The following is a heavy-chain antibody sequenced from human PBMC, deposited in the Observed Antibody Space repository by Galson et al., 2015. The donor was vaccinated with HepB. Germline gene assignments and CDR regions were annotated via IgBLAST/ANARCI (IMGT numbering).Heavy chain of an antibody. J-gene: IGHJ4*02. CDR2: IIFIFGTA. CDR1: GGTFSSYI. D-gene: IGHD1-26*01. CDR3: ARVGGSYFDY. Sequence: SVKVSCNASGGTFSSYIISWVRHAPEQGLEWMGGIIFIFGTANYAQKFQGRVTITADESTSTAYMEVSSLISEYTAVYYCARVGGSYFDYCGQGTLVTVSS. V-gene: IGHV1-69*13.